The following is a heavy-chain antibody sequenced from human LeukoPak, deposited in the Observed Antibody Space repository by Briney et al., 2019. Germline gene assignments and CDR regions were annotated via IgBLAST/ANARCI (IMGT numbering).Heavy chain of an antibody. CDR3: AKPAAGYSSGWYDGPYYFDC. D-gene: IGHD6-19*01. J-gene: IGHJ4*02. Sequence: ASVKVSCKASGYTFTSYYMHWVRQAPGRGLEWMGIINPSGGSTSYAQKFQGRVTMTRDTSTSTVYMELSSLRSEDTAVYYCAKPAAGYSSGWYDGPYYFDCWGQGTLVTVSS. CDR1: GYTFTSYY. CDR2: INPSGGST. V-gene: IGHV1-46*01.